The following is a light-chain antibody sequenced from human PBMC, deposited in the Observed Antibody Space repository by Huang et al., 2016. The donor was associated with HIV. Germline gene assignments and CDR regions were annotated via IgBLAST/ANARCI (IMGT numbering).Light chain of an antibody. CDR3: QQYVTSPWT. Sequence: EIMLTQSPGTLSLSPGDRTTLSCRASQSVSSNYLAWYQQKPGPAPRLLIYGASSRATGIPDMFSGSGSGTDFTLTISRLEPEDFAVYFCQQYVTSPWTFGQGTKVEIK. J-gene: IGKJ1*01. CDR1: QSVSSNY. CDR2: GAS. V-gene: IGKV3-20*01.